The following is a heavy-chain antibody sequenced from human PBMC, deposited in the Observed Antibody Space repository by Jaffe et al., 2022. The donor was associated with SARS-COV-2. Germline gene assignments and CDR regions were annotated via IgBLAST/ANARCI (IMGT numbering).Heavy chain of an antibody. V-gene: IGHV3-74*01. CDR1: GFAFSTFY. Sequence: EVVLVESGGALVQPGGSLRLSCIASGFAFSTFYMHWVRQGPGKGPAWVARIDRQGSPTYADSVKGRFTISRDNAKNTLYLQMNSLRAEDTAVYYCARDAMDYYDINGYYLNWFDPWGQGTLVTVSS. J-gene: IGHJ5*02. CDR2: IDRQGSP. D-gene: IGHD3-22*01. CDR3: ARDAMDYYDINGYYLNWFDP.